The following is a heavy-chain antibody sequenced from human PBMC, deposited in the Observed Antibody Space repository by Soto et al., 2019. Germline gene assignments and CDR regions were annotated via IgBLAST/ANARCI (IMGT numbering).Heavy chain of an antibody. CDR2: ISYDGSNK. V-gene: IGHV3-30*03. CDR3: ASYDSSGF. Sequence: QVQLVESGGGVVQPGRSLRLSCAASGFTFSTYGMHWVRQAPGKGLEWVAVISYDGSNKYYADSVKGRFTISRDNSKNTLYLQMNSLRDEDTAVYYCASYDSSGFWGQGSLVTVSS. D-gene: IGHD3-22*01. J-gene: IGHJ4*02. CDR1: GFTFSTYG.